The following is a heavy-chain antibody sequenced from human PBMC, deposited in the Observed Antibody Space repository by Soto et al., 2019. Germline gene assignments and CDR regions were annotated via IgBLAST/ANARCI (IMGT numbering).Heavy chain of an antibody. V-gene: IGHV3-7*01. D-gene: IGHD3-16*01. Sequence: EAQLVESGGGLVQPGGSLRLSCAASGFTFSNYWMNWVRQAPGKGLEWVANIRPDGSESQYVDSVKGRFIISRDNDTNSLYLQMNDLRAEDTAVYYCARGGSYNCDHWGQGTLVTVSP. CDR2: IRPDGSES. CDR1: GFTFSNYW. J-gene: IGHJ4*02. CDR3: ARGGSYNCDH.